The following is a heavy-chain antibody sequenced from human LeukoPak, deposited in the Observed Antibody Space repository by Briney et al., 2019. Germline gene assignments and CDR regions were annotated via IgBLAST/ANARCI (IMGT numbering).Heavy chain of an antibody. CDR3: ARSDILTGYSDNFDY. J-gene: IGHJ4*02. D-gene: IGHD3-9*01. CDR2: ISAYNGNT. Sequence: GASVKVSCKASGYTFTSYGISWVRQAPGQGLEWMGWISAYNGNTNYAQKLQGRVTMTTDTSTSTAYMELRSLRSDDTAVYYCARSDILTGYSDNFDYSGQGTLVTASS. CDR1: GYTFTSYG. V-gene: IGHV1-18*01.